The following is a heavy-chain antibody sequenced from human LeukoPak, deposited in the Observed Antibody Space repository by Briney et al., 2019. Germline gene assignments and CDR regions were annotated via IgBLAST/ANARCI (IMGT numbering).Heavy chain of an antibody. D-gene: IGHD5-12*01. Sequence: WGSVSLSCSGSGFTLITLDMHWVRQAPGKGLEWVALFSYDGSTQRYADSVKGRFTISRDNSKNSLYLQMNSLRTEDTAVYYCAKAKDGFCGYDYLFPGWSQGSLVTVSS. J-gene: IGHJ4*02. V-gene: IGHV3-30*18. CDR3: AKAKDGFCGYDYLFPG. CDR1: GFTLITLD. CDR2: FSYDGSTQ.